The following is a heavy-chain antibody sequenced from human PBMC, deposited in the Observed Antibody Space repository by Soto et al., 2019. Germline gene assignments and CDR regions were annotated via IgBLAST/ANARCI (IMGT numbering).Heavy chain of an antibody. D-gene: IGHD1-1*01. J-gene: IGHJ4*02. CDR3: ARGTYGTTAVVY. CDR1: GFTFSSYD. V-gene: IGHV3-13*01. CDR2: SGTAGDT. Sequence: EVQLVESGRGLVQPGGSLRLSCAASGFTFSSYDMHWVRQATGKGLEWVSASGTAGDTYYPGSVKGRFTISRENAKNSLYLQMNSLRAGDTAVYYCARGTYGTTAVVYWGQGTLVTVSS.